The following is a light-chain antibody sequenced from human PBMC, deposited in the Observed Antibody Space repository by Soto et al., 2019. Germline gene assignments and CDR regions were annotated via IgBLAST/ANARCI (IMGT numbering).Light chain of an antibody. CDR3: QSADSTGSYWI. CDR1: ALPNQD. J-gene: IGLJ2*01. Sequence: SYELTQAASVSVSPGQTARITCSGDALPNQDVYWYQQKPGQAPVFVTYKDVGRPSGIPERFSGSTSGTKVTLAISGVQAEDEADYYCQSADSTGSYWIFGGGTKLTVL. V-gene: IGLV3-25*02. CDR2: KDV.